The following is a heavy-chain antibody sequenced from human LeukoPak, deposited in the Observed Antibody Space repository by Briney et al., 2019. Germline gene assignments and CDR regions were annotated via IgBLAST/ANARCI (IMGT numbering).Heavy chain of an antibody. CDR3: ARPGAARYYYYYYMDV. V-gene: IGHV4-39*07. CDR1: GASISGSGYY. D-gene: IGHD6-6*01. J-gene: IGHJ6*03. Sequence: PSETLSLTCAVSGASISGSGYYWGWIRQPPGKGLEWIGNIYSSGSTYYNASLQSRVTISVDTSKNQFSLKLSSVTAADTAVYYCARPGAARYYYYYYMDVWGKGTTVTVSS. CDR2: IYSSGST.